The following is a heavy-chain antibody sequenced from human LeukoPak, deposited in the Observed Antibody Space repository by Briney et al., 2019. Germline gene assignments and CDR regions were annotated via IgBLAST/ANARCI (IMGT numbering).Heavy chain of an antibody. CDR2: IHYSGST. CDR3: ARAVGDSGYGRYFDY. Sequence: SETLSLTCTVSGGSVSSGNYYWSWIRQPPGKGLEWIGYIHYSGSTNYNPSLKSRVTISVDTSKNQFSLKESSVTAADTAVYYCARAVGDSGYGRYFDYWGQGTLVAVSS. D-gene: IGHD5-12*01. J-gene: IGHJ4*02. CDR1: GGSVSSGNYY. V-gene: IGHV4-61*01.